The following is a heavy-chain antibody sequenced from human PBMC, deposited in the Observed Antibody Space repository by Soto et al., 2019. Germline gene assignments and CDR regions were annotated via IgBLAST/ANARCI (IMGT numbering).Heavy chain of an antibody. Sequence: SVKVSCKASGFTFTSSAVQWVRQARGQRLEWIGWIVVGSGNTNYAQKFQERVTITRDMSTSTAYMELSSLRSEDTAVYYCAAVGSGYDCGGDCYSFDYGGQGTLVTVSS. CDR3: AAVGSGYDCGGDCYSFDY. V-gene: IGHV1-58*01. CDR2: IVVGSGNT. J-gene: IGHJ4*02. D-gene: IGHD2-21*02. CDR1: GFTFTSSA.